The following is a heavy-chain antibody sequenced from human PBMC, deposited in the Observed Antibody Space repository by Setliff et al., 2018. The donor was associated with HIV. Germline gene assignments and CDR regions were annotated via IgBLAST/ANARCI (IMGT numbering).Heavy chain of an antibody. D-gene: IGHD2-21*02. J-gene: IGHJ4*02. Sequence: PSETLSLTCAVYGGSFSGHSWTWIRQPPGRGLEWIGEINRSGSANYNPSLKSRVTVSVDTSKPQFSLKMNSVTAADTAVYYCAITIVGVTTEMYWGQGTLVTVSS. CDR1: GGSFSGHS. CDR2: INRSGSA. CDR3: AITIVGVTTEMY. V-gene: IGHV4-34*01.